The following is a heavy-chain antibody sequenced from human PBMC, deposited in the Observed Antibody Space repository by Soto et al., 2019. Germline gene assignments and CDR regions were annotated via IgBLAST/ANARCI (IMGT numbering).Heavy chain of an antibody. D-gene: IGHD6-13*01. V-gene: IGHV3-15*01. CDR2: IKSNTDGGTT. J-gene: IGHJ5*02. CDR3: NPEPFFTAAGGSHP. Sequence: EVQLVESGGGLVKPGGSLRLSCEASGFTFIYAWMNWVRQAPGKGLEWVGHIKSNTDGGTTDYAAPGNGRFTISRDDSKTPPYTQKNSPKTQDTGRYYCNPEPFFTAAGGSHPRGQGNLVTVSS. CDR1: GFTFIYAW.